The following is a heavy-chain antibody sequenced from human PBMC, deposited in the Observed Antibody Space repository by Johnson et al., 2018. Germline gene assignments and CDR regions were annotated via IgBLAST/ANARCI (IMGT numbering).Heavy chain of an antibody. CDR3: AKDIVEVADAPRGMDG. V-gene: IGHV3-9*01. D-gene: IGHD6-19*01. CDR2: ISWNSGSI. CDR1: GFTFYDYA. Sequence: VQLVESGGGLVQTGRSLRLSCAASGFTFYDYAMHWVRQAPGKGLAWVSGISWNSGSIGYADSVKGRFTISRDNAKNSLYLQMNSLRAENTAFYYCAKDIVEVADAPRGMDGGGQGTTVTVSS. J-gene: IGHJ6*02.